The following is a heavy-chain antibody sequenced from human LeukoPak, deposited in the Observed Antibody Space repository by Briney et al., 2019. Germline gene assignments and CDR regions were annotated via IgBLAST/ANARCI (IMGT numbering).Heavy chain of an antibody. CDR3: ARDRDAAVAYFDY. V-gene: IGHV3-7*01. Sequence: GGSLRLSCAASGFTFSTYWMSWVRQAPGKGLEWVANIKQDGSEKFYVDSVKGRFTISRDNAKTSLYLQMNSLRAEDTAVYYCARDRDAAVAYFDYWGQGISVTVSS. CDR2: IKQDGSEK. D-gene: IGHD4-23*01. J-gene: IGHJ4*02. CDR1: GFTFSTYW.